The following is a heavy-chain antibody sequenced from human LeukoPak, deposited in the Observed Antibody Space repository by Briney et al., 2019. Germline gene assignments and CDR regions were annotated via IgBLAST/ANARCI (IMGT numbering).Heavy chain of an antibody. V-gene: IGHV1-8*02. J-gene: IGHJ4*02. D-gene: IGHD2-15*01. CDR1: GGTFTSYT. Sequence: ASVKVSCKASGGTFTSYTISWVRQATGQGLEWRGWMNPNSGNTGYAQKFQGRVTMTRNTSISTAYMELSSLRSEDTAVYYCARGDIVVVVAATFFDYWGQGTLVTVSS. CDR3: ARGDIVVVVAATFFDY. CDR2: MNPNSGNT.